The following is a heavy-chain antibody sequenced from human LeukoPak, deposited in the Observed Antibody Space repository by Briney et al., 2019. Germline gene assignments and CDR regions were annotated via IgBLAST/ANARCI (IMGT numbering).Heavy chain of an antibody. Sequence: SETLSLTCCVSGGSLNNYYWTWIRQPPGERLQWIGWIFYTGATYYHPSFESRVTISLDTSKNQFSLNLRSVTAADTAVYYCARYVSAVTTSSRHYMDVWGKGTTVTVSS. V-gene: IGHV4-59*01. CDR1: GGSLNNYY. CDR3: ARYVSAVTTSSRHYMDV. CDR2: IFYTGAT. J-gene: IGHJ6*03. D-gene: IGHD4-17*01.